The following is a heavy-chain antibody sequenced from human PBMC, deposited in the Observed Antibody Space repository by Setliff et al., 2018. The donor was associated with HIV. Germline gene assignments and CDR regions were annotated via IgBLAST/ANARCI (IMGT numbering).Heavy chain of an antibody. J-gene: IGHJ4*02. V-gene: IGHV3-23*01. CDR2: ISGSNSRT. CDR3: ARLTRITTAGH. D-gene: IGHD6-13*01. Sequence: GGSLRLSCTAPGFNFMFFAMSWVRQAPGKGLEWVSGISGSNSRTDYVDSVRGRFTISRDNSKNTLYLQMNSLRVEDTAIYYCARLTRITTAGHWGQGTLVTVSS. CDR1: GFNFMFFA.